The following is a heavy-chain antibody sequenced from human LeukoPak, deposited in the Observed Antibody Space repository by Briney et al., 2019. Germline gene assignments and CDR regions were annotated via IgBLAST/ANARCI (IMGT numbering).Heavy chain of an antibody. CDR2: INPNSGGT. CDR1: GYTFTGYY. Sequence: ASVKVSCKASGYTFTGYYMHWVRQAPGQGLEWMGWINPNSGGTNYAQKFQGRVTMTRDTSISTAYMELSRLRSDDTAVYYCARGLRPHSGAAAGTEGDYWGQGTLVTVSS. CDR3: ARGLRPHSGAAAGTEGDY. J-gene: IGHJ4*02. D-gene: IGHD6-13*01. V-gene: IGHV1-2*02.